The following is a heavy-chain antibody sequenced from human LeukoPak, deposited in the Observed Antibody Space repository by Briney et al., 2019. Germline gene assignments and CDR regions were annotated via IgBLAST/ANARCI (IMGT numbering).Heavy chain of an antibody. CDR3: AKSHGDYGLLDY. CDR1: GYSLTDLS. V-gene: IGHV1-24*01. D-gene: IGHD4-17*01. J-gene: IGHJ4*02. CDR2: FDPEDGEL. Sequence: ASVKVSCKVSGYSLTDLSLHWVRQAPGKGLEWMGGFDPEDGELIYAQKFQGGLSMTEDTSKDTGYMELRTLRSEDTALYYCAKSHGDYGLLDYWGQGTLVSVSS.